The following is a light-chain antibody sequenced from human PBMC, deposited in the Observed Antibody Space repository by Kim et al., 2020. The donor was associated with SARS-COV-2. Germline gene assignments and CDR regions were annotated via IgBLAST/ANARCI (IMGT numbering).Light chain of an antibody. CDR2: GAS. CDR1: QSVSSNF. Sequence: EMVLTQSPGTLSLSPGERATLSCRASQSVSSNFLAWYQQKPGQAPRLLIYGASRRATGIPDRFSGSGSETDFTLTISRLEPEDFAMYYCQQYGSSSSFTFGQGTNLEI. J-gene: IGKJ2*01. CDR3: QQYGSSSSFT. V-gene: IGKV3-20*01.